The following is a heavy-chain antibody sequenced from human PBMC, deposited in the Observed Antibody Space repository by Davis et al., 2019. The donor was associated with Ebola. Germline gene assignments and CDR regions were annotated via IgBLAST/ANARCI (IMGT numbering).Heavy chain of an antibody. J-gene: IGHJ3*02. CDR1: GGTFRSYA. CDR2: IIPIFDSV. CDR3: ARDRVAVAGRGAFDI. D-gene: IGHD6-19*01. Sequence: AASVKVSCTVSGGTFRSYAISWVRQAPGQGLEWMGGIIPIFDSVKYAQKFHGRMTITADESTSTAYMELSSLRSEDTAVYYCARDRVAVAGRGAFDIWGQGTMVTVSS. V-gene: IGHV1-69*13.